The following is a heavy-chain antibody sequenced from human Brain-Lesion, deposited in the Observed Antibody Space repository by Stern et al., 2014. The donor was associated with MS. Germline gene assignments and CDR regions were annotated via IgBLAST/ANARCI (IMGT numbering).Heavy chain of an antibody. J-gene: IGHJ5*02. Sequence: EVQLVESGGGLVQPGGSLRLSCAASGFAFSSYWMHWVRQAPGKGVVWVSRICRYGAITNHAGSVKGRFTVSRDNPNNTLYLQMNRLRAEDTAVYYCAPTSLGPWGPGTLVTVSS. CDR1: GFAFSSYW. D-gene: IGHD3-3*02. CDR3: APTSLGP. V-gene: IGHV3-74*02. CDR2: ICRYGAIT.